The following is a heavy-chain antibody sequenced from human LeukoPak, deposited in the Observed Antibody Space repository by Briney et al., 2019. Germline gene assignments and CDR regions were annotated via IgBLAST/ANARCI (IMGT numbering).Heavy chain of an antibody. CDR1: GFTLSSYW. Sequence: GGSLRLSCVVSGFTLSSYWMSWVRQAPGKGPEWVANINRDGSEQYYVDSVKGRFTISTDNAKTSLFLQMNSLRAEDTAVYYCARDGGHGYKPPFDYWGQGTLVTVSS. CDR3: ARDGGHGYKPPFDY. V-gene: IGHV3-7*01. J-gene: IGHJ4*02. CDR2: INRDGSEQ. D-gene: IGHD5-24*01.